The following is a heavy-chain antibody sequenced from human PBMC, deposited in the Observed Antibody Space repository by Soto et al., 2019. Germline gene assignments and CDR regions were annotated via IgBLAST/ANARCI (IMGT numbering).Heavy chain of an antibody. D-gene: IGHD5-12*01. V-gene: IGHV4-34*01. CDR1: GGSFSGYY. CDR3: ARGNSSIVATNFDY. J-gene: IGHJ4*02. CDR2: INHSGST. Sequence: PSETLSLTCAVYGGSFSGYYWSWIRQPPGKGLEWIGEINHSGSTNYNPSLKSRVTISVDTSKNQFSLKLSSVTAADTAVYYCARGNSSIVATNFDYWGQGTLVTVSS.